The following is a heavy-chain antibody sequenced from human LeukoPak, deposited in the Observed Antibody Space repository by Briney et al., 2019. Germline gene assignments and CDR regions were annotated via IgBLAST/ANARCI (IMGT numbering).Heavy chain of an antibody. CDR3: ARQGDSTKGYYLDWFDP. Sequence: SETLSLTCTVSGDSISTSDYHWGWMRQPPGKGPEWIGTLYHSGSTHYNPSLESRITISVDTSKNQFSLKLYSVTAADTAVYYCARQGDSTKGYYLDWFDPWGQGTLVIVSS. D-gene: IGHD3-3*01. V-gene: IGHV4-39*01. CDR2: LYHSGST. CDR1: GDSISTSDYH. J-gene: IGHJ5*02.